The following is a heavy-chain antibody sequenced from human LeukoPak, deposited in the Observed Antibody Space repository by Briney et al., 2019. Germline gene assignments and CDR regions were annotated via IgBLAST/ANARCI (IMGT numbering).Heavy chain of an antibody. J-gene: IGHJ3*02. CDR2: IYYTGTT. CDR3: ARQGIDAFDI. Sequence: PSETLSPTCTVSGGSISSHYWSWIRQPPGKGLEWIAYIYYTGTTNYNPSLKSQVTISVDTSKNQFSLRLSSVTAADTAVYYCARQGIDAFDIWGQGTLVTVSS. CDR1: GGSISSHY. V-gene: IGHV4-59*08.